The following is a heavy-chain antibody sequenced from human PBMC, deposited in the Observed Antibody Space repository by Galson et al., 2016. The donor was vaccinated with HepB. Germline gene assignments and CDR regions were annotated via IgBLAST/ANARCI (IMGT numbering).Heavy chain of an antibody. J-gene: IGHJ4*02. D-gene: IGHD3-22*01. V-gene: IGHV6-1*01. CDR1: GDSVSSNTAG. CDR3: ARESYLGLLYYYDGSGFSNFDH. CDR2: TYYRSKWSN. Sequence: CAISGDSVSSNTAGWSWIRQSPSRGLEWLGRTYYRSKWSNDYAVSVKGRISIKPDTSKNQFSLQLNSVTPEDTAVYYCARESYLGLLYYYDGSGFSNFDHWGQGTLVTVSS.